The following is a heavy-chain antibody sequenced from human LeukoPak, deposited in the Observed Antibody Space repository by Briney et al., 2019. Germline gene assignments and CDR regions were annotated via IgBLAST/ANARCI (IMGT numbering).Heavy chain of an antibody. Sequence: GGSLRLSCAASGFTFSSYSMSWVRQAPGKGLEWVSYINYSSSTIYSAASVKGRFTFSKNNTKKSFYLKMNLRGDETTAVYYCGREVRIGSGWYFVYWGQVTLVTVSS. CDR1: GFTFSSYS. V-gene: IGHV3-48*02. J-gene: IGHJ4*02. CDR2: INYSSSTI. CDR3: GREVRIGSGWYFVY. D-gene: IGHD6-19*01.